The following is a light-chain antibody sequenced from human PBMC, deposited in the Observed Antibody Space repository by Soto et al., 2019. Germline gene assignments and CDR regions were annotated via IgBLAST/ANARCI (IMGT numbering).Light chain of an antibody. Sequence: QSALTQPASVSGSPGQSIIISCTGTSSDVGGYNYVSWYQQHPGKAPKLMIYEVSNRPSGVSNRFSGSKSGNTASLTISGLQAEDEADYYCSSCTSSNTHVFGTGTKVTVL. CDR1: SSDVGGYNY. J-gene: IGLJ1*01. V-gene: IGLV2-14*01. CDR3: SSCTSSNTHV. CDR2: EVS.